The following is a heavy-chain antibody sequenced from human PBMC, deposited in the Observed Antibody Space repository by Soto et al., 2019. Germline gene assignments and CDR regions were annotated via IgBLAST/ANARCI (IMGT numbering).Heavy chain of an antibody. Sequence: QVQLVESGGGLVKTSGSLRIACAASGFTFSDYYMSWVRQAPGKGLEWVSYISSSGNTIYYADSVKGRFTISRDNAKNSVYLHMISLRAEDTALYFCAKMSSENYYDPVFSWGQGTLVTVSS. CDR1: GFTFSDYY. J-gene: IGHJ4*02. D-gene: IGHD3-22*01. CDR2: ISSSGNTI. CDR3: AKMSSENYYDPVFS. V-gene: IGHV3-11*01.